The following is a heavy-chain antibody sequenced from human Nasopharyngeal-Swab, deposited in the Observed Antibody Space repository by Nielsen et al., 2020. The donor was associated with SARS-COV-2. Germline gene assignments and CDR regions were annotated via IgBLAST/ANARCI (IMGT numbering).Heavy chain of an antibody. CDR1: GGSFSGYY. V-gene: IGHV4-34*01. CDR2: INHSGST. J-gene: IGHJ4*02. Sequence: SETLSLTCAVYGGSFSGYYWSWIRQPPGKGLEWIGEINHSGSTNYNPSLKSRVTISVDTSKNQFSLKLSSVTAADTAVYYCARGHRQSARRSGPTHFDYWGQGTLVTVSS. CDR3: ARGHRQSARRSGPTHFDY. D-gene: IGHD2-15*01.